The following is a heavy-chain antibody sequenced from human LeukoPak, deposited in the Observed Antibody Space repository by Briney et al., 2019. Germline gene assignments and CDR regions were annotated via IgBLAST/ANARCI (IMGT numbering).Heavy chain of an antibody. CDR1: GFTFSSYW. V-gene: IGHV3-74*01. CDR2: INSDGSST. CDR3: ERGGSGSNNLQPKGGGYFDY. J-gene: IGHJ4*02. D-gene: IGHD1-26*01. Sequence: GGSLRLSCAASGFTFSSYWMHWVRQAPGKGLVWVSRINSDGSSTSYADSVKGRFTISRDNAKNTLYLQMNSLRAEDPAVYYCERGGSGSNNLQPKGGGYFDYWAREPWSPSPQ.